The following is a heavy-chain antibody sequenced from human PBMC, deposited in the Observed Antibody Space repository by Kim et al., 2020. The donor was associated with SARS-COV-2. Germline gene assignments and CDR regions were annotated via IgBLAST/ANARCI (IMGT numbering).Heavy chain of an antibody. CDR3: ARCGSYFLFDL. CDR2: IDQDGSEK. CDR1: GFTFRSYW. J-gene: IGHJ4*02. D-gene: IGHD1-26*01. Sequence: GGSPRLSCAGSGFTFRSYWMRWVRQAPGKGLEWVANIDQDGSEKSYAASVTGRFTVSRENANNSLFLQMNNLRGDDTGVYYCARCGSYFLFDLWGQGAL. V-gene: IGHV3-7*03.